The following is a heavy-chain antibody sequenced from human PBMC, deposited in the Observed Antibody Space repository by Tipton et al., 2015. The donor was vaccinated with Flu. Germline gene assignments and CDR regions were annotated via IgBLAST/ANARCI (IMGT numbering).Heavy chain of an antibody. D-gene: IGHD2-15*01. CDR1: GGSISSYY. J-gene: IGHJ4*02. CDR2: IYYSGST. CDR3: AEGYCSGGSCYLSY. V-gene: IGHV4-59*01. Sequence: LRLSCTVSGGSISSYYWSWIRQPPGKGLEWIGYIYYSGSTNYNPSLKGRVTISVDTSKNQFSLKLSSVTAADTAVYYCAEGYCSGGSCYLSYWGQGTLVTVSS.